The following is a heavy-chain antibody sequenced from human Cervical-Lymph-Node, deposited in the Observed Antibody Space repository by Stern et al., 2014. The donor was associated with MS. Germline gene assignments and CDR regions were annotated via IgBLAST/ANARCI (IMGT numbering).Heavy chain of an antibody. CDR1: GFTFDDFD. CDR2: ISWDSGRI. Sequence: VQLVQSGGGLVQPGRSLRLSCAASGFTFDDFDMNWVRQAPGKGLEWVASISWDSGRIAYTDSVNGRSTISRDNAKNSLYLQLNSLRSEDTAFYYCARVQYSSSWYMFDYWGQGTLVTVSS. J-gene: IGHJ4*02. V-gene: IGHV3-9*01. CDR3: ARVQYSSSWYMFDY. D-gene: IGHD6-13*01.